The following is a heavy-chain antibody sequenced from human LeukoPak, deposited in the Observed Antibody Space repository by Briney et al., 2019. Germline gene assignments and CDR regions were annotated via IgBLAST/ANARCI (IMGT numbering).Heavy chain of an antibody. V-gene: IGHV1-69*05. D-gene: IGHD2-2*01. Sequence: ASVKVSCKASGYTFTSYGISWVRQAPGQGLEWMGRIIPIFGTANDAQKFQGRVTITTDESTSTAYMELSSLRSEDTAVYYCARSPGGLVVPAAYDYWGQGTLVTVSS. J-gene: IGHJ4*02. CDR2: IIPIFGTA. CDR3: ARSPGGLVVPAAYDY. CDR1: GYTFTSYG.